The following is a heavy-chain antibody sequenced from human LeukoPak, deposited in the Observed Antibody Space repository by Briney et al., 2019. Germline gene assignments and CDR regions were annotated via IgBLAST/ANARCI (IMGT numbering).Heavy chain of an antibody. CDR3: ARNQRAYYDILTGYYPEFWFDP. CDR2: ISAYNGNT. V-gene: IGHV1-18*01. D-gene: IGHD3-9*01. CDR1: GYTFTSCG. J-gene: IGHJ5*02. Sequence: ASVKVSCKASGYTFTSCGISWVRQAPGQGLEWMGWISAYNGNTNYAQKLQGRVTMTTDTSTSTAYMELRSLRSDDTAVYYCARNQRAYYDILTGYYPEFWFDPWGQGTLVTVSS.